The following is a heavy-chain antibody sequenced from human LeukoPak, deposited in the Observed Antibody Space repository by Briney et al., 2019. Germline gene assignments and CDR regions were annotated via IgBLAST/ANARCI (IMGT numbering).Heavy chain of an antibody. V-gene: IGHV1-8*01. CDR2: MNPNSGNT. D-gene: IGHD6-13*01. CDR1: GYTFTSYD. J-gene: IGHJ4*02. Sequence: ASVKVSCKASGYTFTSYDINWVRQATGQGLEWMGWMNPNSGNTGYAQKFQGRVTMTRNTSISTAYMELSSLRSEDTAVYYCALSGYSSSWYAKKPSRLFDYWGQGTLVTVSS. CDR3: ALSGYSSSWYAKKPSRLFDY.